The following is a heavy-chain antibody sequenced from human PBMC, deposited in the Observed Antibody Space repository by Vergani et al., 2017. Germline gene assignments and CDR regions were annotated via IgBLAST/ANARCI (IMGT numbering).Heavy chain of an antibody. V-gene: IGHV3-30*18. CDR2: ISYDGSNK. D-gene: IGHD5-18*01. CDR1: GFTFSSYG. Sequence: QVQLVESVGGVVQPGRSLRLSCAASGFTFSSYGMHWVRQAPGKGLEWVAVISYDGSNKYYADSVKGRFTISRDNSKNTLYLQMNSLRAEDTAVYSCAKASQLWGYCDYWGQGTLVTVSS. J-gene: IGHJ4*02. CDR3: AKASQLWGYCDY.